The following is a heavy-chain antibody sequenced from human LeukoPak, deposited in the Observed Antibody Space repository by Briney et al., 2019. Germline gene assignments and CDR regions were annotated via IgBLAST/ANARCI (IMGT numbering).Heavy chain of an antibody. CDR1: GFTFTSYG. CDR3: AKDQGAAVVSYYYYMDV. J-gene: IGHJ6*03. D-gene: IGHD2-15*01. CDR2: IRYDGSNE. V-gene: IGHV3-30*02. Sequence: GGSLRLSCAASGFTFTSYGMHWVRQAPGKGLEWVAFIRYDGSNEYYGDSVKGRFTISRDNSKDTLYLQMNSLRAEDTALYYCAKDQGAAVVSYYYYMDVWGKGTTVTVSS.